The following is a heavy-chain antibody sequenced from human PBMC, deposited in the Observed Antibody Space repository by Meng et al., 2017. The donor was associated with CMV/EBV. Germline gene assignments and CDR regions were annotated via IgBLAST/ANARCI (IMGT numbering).Heavy chain of an antibody. CDR3: ARVGCSSTSCYKNYYGMDV. J-gene: IGHJ6*02. Sequence: ASVKVSCKASGYTFTGYYMHWVRQAPGQGLEWMGWINPNSGGTNYAQKFQGRVTVTRDTSISTAYMELSRLRSEDTAVYYCARVGCSSTSCYKNYYGMDVWGQGTTVTVSS. CDR1: GYTFTGYY. CDR2: INPNSGGT. V-gene: IGHV1-2*02. D-gene: IGHD2-2*02.